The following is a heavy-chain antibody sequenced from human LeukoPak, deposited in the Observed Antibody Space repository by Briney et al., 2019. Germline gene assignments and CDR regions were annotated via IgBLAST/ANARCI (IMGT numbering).Heavy chain of an antibody. J-gene: IGHJ4*02. CDR1: GFSFSSFE. CDR3: ARVGGSYAFDY. V-gene: IGHV3-48*03. D-gene: IGHD1-26*01. Sequence: PGGSLRLSCAGSGFSFSSFEMSWVRQAPGKGLEWISYISTSGITIYYADSVKGRFTISRDNAKNSLYLQMNSLGVEDTAVYYCARVGGSYAFDYWGQGTLVTVSS. CDR2: ISTSGITI.